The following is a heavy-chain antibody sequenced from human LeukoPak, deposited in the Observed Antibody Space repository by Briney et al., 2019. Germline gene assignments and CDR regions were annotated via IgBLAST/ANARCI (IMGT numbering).Heavy chain of an antibody. J-gene: IGHJ4*02. CDR3: AKDWTSHNGVYDCLDF. Sequence: GGSLRLSCAASGFSFGVHAMTWVRQAPGKGPEWVATIGGPAETFYVDSVKGRFIISRDNSRNSLYLQMNSLRAEDSALYYCAKDWTSHNGVYDCLDFWGQGTQVTVSS. CDR2: IGGPAET. V-gene: IGHV3-23*01. D-gene: IGHD3-16*01. CDR1: GFSFGVHA.